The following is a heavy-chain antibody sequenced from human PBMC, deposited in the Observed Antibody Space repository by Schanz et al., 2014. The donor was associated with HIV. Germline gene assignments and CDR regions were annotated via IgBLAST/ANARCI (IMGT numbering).Heavy chain of an antibody. J-gene: IGHJ2*01. CDR3: VRAASFHFDKEGYYRNWYFDF. D-gene: IGHD1-26*01. CDR1: GYTFSDYA. CDR2: VNPESGNT. V-gene: IGHV1-8*02. Sequence: QVQLVQSGVEVKKPGASVRVSCETSGYTFSDYAINWVRQAPGQGLEWMGWVNPESGNTGMADTFLGRLSLTRFTSTGTAYMELDSLRAEDTAIYYCVRAASFHFDKEGYYRNWYFDFWGCGTLVAVSS.